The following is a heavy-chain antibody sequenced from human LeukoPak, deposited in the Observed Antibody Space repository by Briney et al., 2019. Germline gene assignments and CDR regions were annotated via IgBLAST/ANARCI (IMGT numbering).Heavy chain of an antibody. CDR1: GFTFDDYG. J-gene: IGHJ4*02. CDR3: AKDGDTAMATGSFDY. CDR2: INWNGGST. V-gene: IGHV3-20*04. Sequence: PGGSLRLSCAASGFTFDDYGMSWVRQAPGKGLEWVSGINWNGGSTGYADSVKGRFTISRDNSKNTLYLQMNSLRAEDTAVYYCAKDGDTAMATGSFDYWGQGTLVTVSS. D-gene: IGHD5-18*01.